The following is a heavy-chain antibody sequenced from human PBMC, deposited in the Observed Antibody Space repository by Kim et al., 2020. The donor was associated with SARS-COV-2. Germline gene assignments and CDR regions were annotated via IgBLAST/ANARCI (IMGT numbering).Heavy chain of an antibody. V-gene: IGHV3-33*01. CDR3: AREIGDYNDLQAFDV. Sequence: GGSLRLSCAASGFNVDAYGMHWVRQAPGKGLEWVAHRWYNGRNMYYADSVKGRFSISRDNPNNTLYLQMNSLRAEDTAVYYCAREIGDYNDLQAFDVWGQGTFVPVSS. CDR1: GFNVDAYG. J-gene: IGHJ3*01. D-gene: IGHD4-17*01. CDR2: RWYNGRNM.